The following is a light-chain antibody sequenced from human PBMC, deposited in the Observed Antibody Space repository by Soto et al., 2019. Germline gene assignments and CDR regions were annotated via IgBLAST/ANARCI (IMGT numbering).Light chain of an antibody. Sequence: DIQMTQSPSTLSASVGDRVTITCRASQSISSWLAWYQQKPGKAPKLLIYKASSLESGVPSRFSRSVSGTDFTLTISSLQPDDFATYYCQQYDSYPWTFGQGTKVEIK. CDR1: QSISSW. V-gene: IGKV1-5*03. CDR3: QQYDSYPWT. J-gene: IGKJ1*01. CDR2: KAS.